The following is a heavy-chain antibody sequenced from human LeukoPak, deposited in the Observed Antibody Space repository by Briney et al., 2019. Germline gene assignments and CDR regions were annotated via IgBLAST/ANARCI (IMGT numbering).Heavy chain of an antibody. J-gene: IGHJ4*02. CDR2: ICGSGGCT. CDR3: AKTTVGYSSGRYPGWPADC. D-gene: IGHD6-19*01. CDR1: GFTFNTYA. V-gene: IGHV3-23*01. Sequence: GGSLRLSCEDSGFTFNTYAIYWVRQAPGEGLEWVSGICGSGGCTYYADSVKGRFTISRDNSKNTVYLQMNSLTADDTAVYYCAKTTVGYSSGRYPGWPADCWGQGTLVTVSS.